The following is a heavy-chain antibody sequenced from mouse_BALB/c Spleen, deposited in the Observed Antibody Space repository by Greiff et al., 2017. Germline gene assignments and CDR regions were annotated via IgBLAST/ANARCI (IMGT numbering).Heavy chain of an antibody. CDR3: ARVRTGTGFAY. D-gene: IGHD4-1*01. J-gene: IGHJ3*01. V-gene: IGHV1-9*01. Sequence: VQLQQSGAELMKPGASVKISCKATGYTFSSYWIEWVKQRPGHGLEWIGEILPGSGSTNYNEKFKGKATFTADTSSNTAYMQLSSLTSEDSAVYYGARVRTGTGFAYWGQGTLVTVSA. CDR2: ILPGSGST. CDR1: GYTFSSYW.